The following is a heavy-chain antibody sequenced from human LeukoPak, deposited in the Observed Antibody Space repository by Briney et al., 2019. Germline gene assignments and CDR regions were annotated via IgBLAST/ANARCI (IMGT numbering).Heavy chain of an antibody. V-gene: IGHV3-23*01. J-gene: IGHJ3*02. D-gene: IGHD3-22*01. CDR3: AKCYYDSSGYSFGAFDI. CDR1: GFTLNSYA. CDR2: ISGSGGST. Sequence: QPGGSLRLSCSASGFTLNSYAMSWVRQAPGKGLEWVSAISGSGGSTYYADSVKSRFTISRDNSKYTLYLQMNSLRAEDTAVYYCAKCYYDSSGYSFGAFDIWGQGTMVTVSS.